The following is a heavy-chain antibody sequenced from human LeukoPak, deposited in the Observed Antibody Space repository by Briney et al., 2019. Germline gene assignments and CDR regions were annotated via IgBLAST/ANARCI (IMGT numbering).Heavy chain of an antibody. CDR1: GGSFSGYY. J-gene: IGHJ4*02. V-gene: IGHV4-34*01. D-gene: IGHD5-18*01. CDR2: ITHSGTT. CDR3: ARRAEYSTFDY. Sequence: SETLSLTCAVYGGSFSGYYWSWIRQPPGKGLEWIGEITHSGTTNYNPSLKSRVTISVDTSKNQFSLRLNSMAAADTAVYYCARRAEYSTFDYWVQGTLVTVSS.